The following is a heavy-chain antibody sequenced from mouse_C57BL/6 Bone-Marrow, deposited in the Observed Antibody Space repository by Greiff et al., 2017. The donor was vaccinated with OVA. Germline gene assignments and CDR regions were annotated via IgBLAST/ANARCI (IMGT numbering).Heavy chain of an antibody. V-gene: IGHV1-42*01. D-gene: IGHD2-3*01. CDR1: GYSFTGYY. CDR2: INPSTGGT. CDR3: ARLGDGYFAWFAY. Sequence: VHVKQSGPELVKPGASVKISCKASGYSFTGYYMNWVKQSPEKSLEWIGEINPSTGGTTYNQKFKAKATLTVDKSSSTAYMQLKSLTSEDSAVYYCARLGDGYFAWFAYWGQGTLVTVSA. J-gene: IGHJ3*01.